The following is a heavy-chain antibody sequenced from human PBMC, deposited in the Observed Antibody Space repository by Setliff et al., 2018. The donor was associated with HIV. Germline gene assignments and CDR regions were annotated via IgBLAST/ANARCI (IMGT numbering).Heavy chain of an antibody. CDR1: GFPFINYH. Sequence: GASVKVSCKASGFPFINYHITWVRQAPGQGLEWVGSISASSVNTNYTQGRVTMTTDISTTTAYMELRSLRSGDTAVYYCARVPVSSYYYYMDVWGAGTTVTVSS. D-gene: IGHD6-13*01. J-gene: IGHJ6*03. CDR2: ISASSVNT. CDR3: ARVPVSSYYYYMDV. V-gene: IGHV1-18*01.